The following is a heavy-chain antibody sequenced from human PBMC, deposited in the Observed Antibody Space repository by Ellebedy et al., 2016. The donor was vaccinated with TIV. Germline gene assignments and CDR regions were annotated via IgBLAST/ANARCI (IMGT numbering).Heavy chain of an antibody. CDR1: GFTFSDYY. CDR3: AKGPPEAQWLPLDY. D-gene: IGHD6-19*01. J-gene: IGHJ4*02. Sequence: SLKISXAASGFTFSDYYMSWIRQAPGKGLEWVSGISWNSGSIGYADSVKGRFSISRDNAKNSLYLQMNSLRAEDTALYYCAKGPPEAQWLPLDYWGQGTLVTVSS. CDR2: ISWNSGSI. V-gene: IGHV3-9*01.